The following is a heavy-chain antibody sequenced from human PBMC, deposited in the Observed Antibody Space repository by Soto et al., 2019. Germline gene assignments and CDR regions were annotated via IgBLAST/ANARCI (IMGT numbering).Heavy chain of an antibody. V-gene: IGHV3-64D*06. Sequence: GGSLTLSCSASGFTFSSYAMHWVRQAPGKGLEYVSAISSNGGSTYYADSVKGRFTISRDNSKNTLYLQMSSLRAEDTAVYYCVKTPPGAVAGYYFDYWGQGTLVTVSS. CDR2: ISSNGGST. CDR3: VKTPPGAVAGYYFDY. D-gene: IGHD6-19*01. J-gene: IGHJ4*02. CDR1: GFTFSSYA.